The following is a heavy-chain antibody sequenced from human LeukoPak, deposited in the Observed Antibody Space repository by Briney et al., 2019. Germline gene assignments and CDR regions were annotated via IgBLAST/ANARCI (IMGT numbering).Heavy chain of an antibody. D-gene: IGHD4-17*01. CDR1: GFTFSSYA. CDR3: AKDGYGDWVAFDY. J-gene: IGHJ4*02. V-gene: IGHV3-23*01. Sequence: PGGSLRLSCAASGFTFSSYAMSWVRQAPGKGLEWVSAISGSGGSTYYADSVKGRFTISRDNSKNTLYLQMNSLRAEDAAVYYCAKDGYGDWVAFDYWGQGTLVTVSS. CDR2: ISGSGGST.